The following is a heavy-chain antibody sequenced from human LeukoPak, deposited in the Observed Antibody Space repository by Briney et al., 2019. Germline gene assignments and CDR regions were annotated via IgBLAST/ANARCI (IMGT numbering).Heavy chain of an antibody. CDR1: GFTFSSYA. D-gene: IGHD3-10*01. CDR3: AKDQGHYGSGTYSAFSFDY. CDR2: ISYDGSNK. Sequence: PGRSLRLSCAASGFTFSSYAMHWVRQAPGKGLEWVAVISYDGSNKYYADSVKGRFTISRDKSENKLYLQMNSLRVEDTAVYYCAKDQGHYGSGTYSAFSFDYWGQGTLVTVSS. J-gene: IGHJ4*02. V-gene: IGHV3-30-3*01.